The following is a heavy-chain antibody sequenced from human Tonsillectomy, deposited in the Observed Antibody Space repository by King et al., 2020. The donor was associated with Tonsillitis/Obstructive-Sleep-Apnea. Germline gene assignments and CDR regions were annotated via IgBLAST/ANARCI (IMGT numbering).Heavy chain of an antibody. CDR2: ISAYNGNT. CDR1: GYTFTSYG. J-gene: IGHJ4*02. Sequence: VQLVESGAEVKKPGASVKVSCTASGYTFTSYGISWVRQAPGQGLEWMGWISAYNGNTNYAQKLQGRVTMTTDTSTSTAYMELRSLRSDDTAVYYCARDRIAPFGEYPGFDYWGQGTLVTVSP. D-gene: IGHD3-10*01. CDR3: ARDRIAPFGEYPGFDY. V-gene: IGHV1-18*01.